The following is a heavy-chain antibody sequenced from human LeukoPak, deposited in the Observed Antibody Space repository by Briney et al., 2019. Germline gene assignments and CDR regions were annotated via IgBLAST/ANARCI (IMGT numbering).Heavy chain of an antibody. CDR3: AELGITMIGGV. Sequence: GGSLRLSCVGSGFTLSNYWMSWVRQAPGKGLEWVANIKQDGSEKYYVDSVKGRFTISRDNAKNSLYLQMNSLRAEDTAVYYCAELGITMIGGVWGKGTTVTISS. CDR1: GFTLSNYW. V-gene: IGHV3-7*01. D-gene: IGHD3-10*02. J-gene: IGHJ6*04. CDR2: IKQDGSEK.